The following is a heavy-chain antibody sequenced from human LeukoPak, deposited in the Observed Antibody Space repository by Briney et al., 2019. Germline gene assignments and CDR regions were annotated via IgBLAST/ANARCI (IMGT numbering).Heavy chain of an antibody. J-gene: IGHJ4*02. CDR2: IIPIFGIA. CDR1: GGTFSSYA. CDR3: ARGDYDSSGYYYIAY. Sequence: ASVTVSCKASGGTFSSYAISWVRQAPGQGRECMGRIIPIFGIANYAQKFQGRVTITADKSTSTAYMELSSLRSEDTAVYYCARGDYDSSGYYYIAYWGQGTLVTVSS. V-gene: IGHV1-69*04. D-gene: IGHD3-22*01.